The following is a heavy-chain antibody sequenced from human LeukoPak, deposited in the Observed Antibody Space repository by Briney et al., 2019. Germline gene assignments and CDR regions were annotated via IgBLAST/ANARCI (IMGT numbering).Heavy chain of an antibody. V-gene: IGHV4-59*08. CDR2: IYYTGST. CDR3: ARHFETYSSGWKSYFLDY. J-gene: IGHJ4*02. CDR1: GGSISSYY. D-gene: IGHD6-19*01. Sequence: PSETLSLTCTVSGGSISSYYWSWIRQPPGQGLEWIGYIYYTGSTNYNPSLKSRVTISVDTSKNQFSLKLSSVTAADTAVYYCARHFETYSSGWKSYFLDYWGQGTLVTVSS.